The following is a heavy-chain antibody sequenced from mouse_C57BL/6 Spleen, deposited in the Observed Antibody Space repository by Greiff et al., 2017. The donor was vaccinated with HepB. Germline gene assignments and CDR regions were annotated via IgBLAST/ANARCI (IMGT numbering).Heavy chain of an antibody. CDR3: ARHGRYYDYDEGYYAMDY. J-gene: IGHJ4*01. Sequence: EVKLQESGGGLVKPGGSLKLSCAASGFTFSSYTMSWVRQTPEKRLEWVATISGGGGNTYYPDSVKGRFTISRDNAKNTLYLQMSSLRSEDTALYYCARHGRYYDYDEGYYAMDYWGQGTSVTVSS. CDR2: ISGGGGNT. V-gene: IGHV5-9*01. CDR1: GFTFSSYT. D-gene: IGHD2-4*01.